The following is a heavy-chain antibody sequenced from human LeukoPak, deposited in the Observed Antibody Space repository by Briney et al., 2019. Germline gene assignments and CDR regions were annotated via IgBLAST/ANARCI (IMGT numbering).Heavy chain of an antibody. Sequence: SVKVSCKASGGTFSSYAISWVRQAPGQGLEWMGGIIPIFGTANYAQKFQGRVTITADESTSTAYMELSSLRSEDTAVYYCARVGYYDYVWGSYSGYYFDYWGQGTLVTASS. CDR1: GGTFSSYA. D-gene: IGHD3-16*01. CDR3: ARVGYYDYVWGSYSGYYFDY. CDR2: IIPIFGTA. V-gene: IGHV1-69*13. J-gene: IGHJ4*02.